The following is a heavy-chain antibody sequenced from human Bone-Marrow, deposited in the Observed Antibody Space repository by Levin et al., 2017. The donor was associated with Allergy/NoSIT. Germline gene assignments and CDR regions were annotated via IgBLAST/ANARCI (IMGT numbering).Heavy chain of an antibody. J-gene: IGHJ6*02. CDR1: GFTFDDYA. D-gene: IGHD3-9*01. CDR3: AKSSYDILTGYYPIDGVYYGMDV. Sequence: SLKISCAASGFTFDDYAMHWVRQAPGKGLEWVSGISWNSGSIGYADSVKGRFTISRDNAKNSLYLQMNSLRAEDTALYYCAKSSYDILTGYYPIDGVYYGMDVWGQGTTVTVSS. V-gene: IGHV3-9*01. CDR2: ISWNSGSI.